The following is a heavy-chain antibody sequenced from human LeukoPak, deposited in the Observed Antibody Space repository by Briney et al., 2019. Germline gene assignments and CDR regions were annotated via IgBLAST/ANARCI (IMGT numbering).Heavy chain of an antibody. CDR1: GFTLSSYA. Sequence: GGSLRLFRAASGFTLSSYAMHWVRQAPGKGLEWGAVISYDGSNKYYADSVKGRFTISRDNSKNTLYLQMNSLRAEDTAVYYCARGSYSGSFRGDYWGQGTLVTVSS. CDR2: ISYDGSNK. J-gene: IGHJ4*02. V-gene: IGHV3-30-3*01. D-gene: IGHD1-26*01. CDR3: ARGSYSGSFRGDY.